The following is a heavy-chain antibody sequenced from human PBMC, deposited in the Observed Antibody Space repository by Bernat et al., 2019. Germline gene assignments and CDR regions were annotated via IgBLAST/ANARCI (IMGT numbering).Heavy chain of an antibody. CDR1: GYTFTSYA. D-gene: IGHD6-19*01. J-gene: IGHJ5*02. Sequence: QVQLVQSGAEVKKPGASVKVSCKASGYTFTSYAMHWVRQAPGQRLEWMGWINAGNGNTKYSQKFQGRVTITRDTSASTAYMELSSLRSEDTAVYYCARSWLVREGYWFDPWGQGTLVTVSS. CDR2: INAGNGNT. V-gene: IGHV1-3*01. CDR3: ARSWLVREGYWFDP.